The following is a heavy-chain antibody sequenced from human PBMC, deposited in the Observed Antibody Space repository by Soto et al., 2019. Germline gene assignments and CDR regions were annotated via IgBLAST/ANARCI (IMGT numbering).Heavy chain of an antibody. CDR3: ARDRGYCSSNACWNFQY. J-gene: IGHJ4*01. Sequence: VASVKVSCKAAGYTFTGYYMHWVRQAPGQGLEWMGWINPKSGGTNYAQKFQGRVTMTRDTSISTAYMELSRLRSDDTAVYYCARDRGYCSSNACWNFQYWGHGTLVNVS. CDR1: GYTFTGYY. CDR2: INPKSGGT. D-gene: IGHD2-2*01. V-gene: IGHV1-2*02.